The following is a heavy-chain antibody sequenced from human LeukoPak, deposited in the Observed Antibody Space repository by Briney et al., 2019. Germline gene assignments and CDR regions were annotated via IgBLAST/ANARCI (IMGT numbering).Heavy chain of an antibody. CDR3: ARDQVYYYDSSGYSKPYYYGMDV. CDR1: GDTFSSYA. V-gene: IGHV1-69*13. D-gene: IGHD3-22*01. Sequence: SVKVSCEASGDTFSSYAISWVRQAPGQGLEWMGGIIPIFGTANYAQKFQGRVTITADESTSTAYMELSSLRSEDTAVYYCARDQVYYYDSSGYSKPYYYGMDVWGQGTTVTVSS. J-gene: IGHJ6*02. CDR2: IIPIFGTA.